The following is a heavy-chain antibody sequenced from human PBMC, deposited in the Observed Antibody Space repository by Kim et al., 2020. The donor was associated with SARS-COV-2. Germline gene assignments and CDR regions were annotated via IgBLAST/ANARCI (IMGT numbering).Heavy chain of an antibody. J-gene: IGHJ4*02. V-gene: IGHV4-59*01. Sequence: RVTISVDTSKNQFSLKLSSVTAADTAVYYCARVKTDGYDILTGYYYYFDYWGQGTLVTVSS. CDR3: ARVKTDGYDILTGYYYYFDY. D-gene: IGHD3-9*01.